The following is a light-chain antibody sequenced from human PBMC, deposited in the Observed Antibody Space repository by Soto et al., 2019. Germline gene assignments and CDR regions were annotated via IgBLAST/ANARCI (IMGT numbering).Light chain of an antibody. J-gene: IGKJ1*01. V-gene: IGKV3-15*01. CDR1: QSISFN. Sequence: GRTQYPAALSVSPGERVTLSCRASQSISFNLAWYQQKPGQSPRLLIYIASTRAAGIPARFSGSGSGTEFTLTISSLQSEDSAIYYCHQYNNFPSWTSAQGGMLDIK. CDR3: HQYNNFPSWT. CDR2: IAS.